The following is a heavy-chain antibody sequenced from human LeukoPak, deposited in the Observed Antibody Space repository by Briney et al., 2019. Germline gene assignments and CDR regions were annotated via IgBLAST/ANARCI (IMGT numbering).Heavy chain of an antibody. V-gene: IGHV3-11*05. Sequence: GGSLRLSCAASGFTFSDYYMSWIRQAPGKGLEWVSFISSTSSYIKDADSVKGRFTISRDNAKKSLYLQMNSLRAEDTAVYYCARDSSGWSVDYWGQGTLVTVS. CDR3: ARDSSGWSVDY. CDR1: GFTFSDYY. J-gene: IGHJ4*02. CDR2: ISSTSSYI. D-gene: IGHD6-19*01.